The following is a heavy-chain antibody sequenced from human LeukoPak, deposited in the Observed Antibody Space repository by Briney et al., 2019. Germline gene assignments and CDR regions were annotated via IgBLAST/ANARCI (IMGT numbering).Heavy chain of an antibody. Sequence: PGGSLRLSCAASGFTVSSNYMSWVRQAPGKGLEWVSVIYSGGSTYYADSVKGRFTISRDNSKNTLYLQMNSLRAEDTAVYYCARVGVDYYDSSGYPFDYWGQGTLVTVSS. CDR3: ARVGVDYYDSSGYPFDY. V-gene: IGHV3-53*01. CDR1: GFTVSSNY. D-gene: IGHD3-22*01. J-gene: IGHJ4*02. CDR2: IYSGGST.